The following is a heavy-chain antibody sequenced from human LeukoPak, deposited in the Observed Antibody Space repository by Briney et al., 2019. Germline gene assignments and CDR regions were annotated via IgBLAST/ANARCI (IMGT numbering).Heavy chain of an antibody. CDR1: GFTFSSYS. CDR2: ISSSSSYT. Sequence: GGSLRLSCAASGFTFSSYSMNWVRQAPGKGLEWVSYISSSSSYTNHADSVKGRFTISRDNAKNSVYLQMNSLRAEDTAVYYCARAYYYGGNPRYFDYWGQGTLVTVSS. CDR3: ARAYYYGGNPRYFDY. V-gene: IGHV3-21*05. J-gene: IGHJ4*02. D-gene: IGHD4-23*01.